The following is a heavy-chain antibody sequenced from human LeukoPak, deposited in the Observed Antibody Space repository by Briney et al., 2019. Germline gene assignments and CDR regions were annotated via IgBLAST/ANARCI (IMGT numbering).Heavy chain of an antibody. CDR3: AKDLFVLPRY. Sequence: PSETLSLTCTVSGGSISSGSYYWSWIRQPAGKGLEWIGRIYTSGSTNYNPSLKSRVTISVDTSKNQFSLKLSSVTAADTAVYYCAKDLFVLPRYWGQGTLVTVSS. CDR1: GGSISSGSYY. CDR2: IYTSGST. V-gene: IGHV4-61*02. D-gene: IGHD3-10*01. J-gene: IGHJ4*02.